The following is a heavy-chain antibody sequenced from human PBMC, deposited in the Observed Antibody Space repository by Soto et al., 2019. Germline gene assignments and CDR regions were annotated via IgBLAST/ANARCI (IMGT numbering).Heavy chain of an antibody. CDR2: IKQEGSEK. CDR1: GFTFSSYW. J-gene: IGHJ4*02. CDR3: ARESSGIAPLYSSGWLVDY. Sequence: GVSLILSCAASGFTFSSYWMSWVRQAPGKGLEWVANIKQEGSEKYYVDSVKGRFTISRDNAKNSLYLQMNSLRAEDTAVYYCARESSGIAPLYSSGWLVDYWGQGTLVTVSS. V-gene: IGHV3-7*03. D-gene: IGHD6-19*01.